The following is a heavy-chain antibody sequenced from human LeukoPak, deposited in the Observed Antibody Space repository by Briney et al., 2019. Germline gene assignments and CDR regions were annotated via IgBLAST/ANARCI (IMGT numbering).Heavy chain of an antibody. V-gene: IGHV4-39*01. J-gene: IGHJ4*02. Sequence: SDTLSLTCTVSGGSISSSRYYWGWIRQPPGKGLEWIGSVHYSGSTYYNPSLKSRVTISVDTSKNQFSLKLNSVIAADTAVYYCAKEVRPNDYWGQGTLVTVSS. CDR1: GGSISSSRYY. D-gene: IGHD6-6*01. CDR3: AKEVRPNDY. CDR2: VHYSGST.